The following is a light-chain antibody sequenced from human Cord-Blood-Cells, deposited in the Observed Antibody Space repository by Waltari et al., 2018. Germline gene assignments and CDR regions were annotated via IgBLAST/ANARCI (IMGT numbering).Light chain of an antibody. CDR3: CSYAGSSTFV. CDR2: EGS. CDR1: SRDVGSYNL. J-gene: IGLJ1*01. Sequence: QSALTQPASVSGSPGQSITISCTGTSRDVGSYNLVSWYQKHPGKAPKLMIYEGSKRPSGVSNRFSGSKSGNTGSLTSSGLHAEDEADYYCCSYAGSSTFVFGTGTKVTVL. V-gene: IGLV2-23*01.